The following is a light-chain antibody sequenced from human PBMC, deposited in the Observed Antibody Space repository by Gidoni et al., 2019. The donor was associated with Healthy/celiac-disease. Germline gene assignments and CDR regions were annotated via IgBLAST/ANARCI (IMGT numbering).Light chain of an antibody. CDR1: QDISNY. V-gene: IGKV1-33*01. CDR2: DAS. Sequence: DIQMNQSPSSLSASVGDRVTITCQASQDISNYLNWYQQKPGKAPKLLIYDASNLETGVPSRFSGSGSGTDFTFTISSLQPEDIATYYCQQYDNLPCSFGQGTKLEIK. CDR3: QQYDNLPCS. J-gene: IGKJ2*04.